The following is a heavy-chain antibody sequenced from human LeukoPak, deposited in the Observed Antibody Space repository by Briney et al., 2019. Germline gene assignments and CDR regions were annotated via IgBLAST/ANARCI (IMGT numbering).Heavy chain of an antibody. V-gene: IGHV3-30-3*01. Sequence: GGSLRLSCVASGFTFSSYAMHWVRQAPGKGLEWVAVISYDGSEKYYADSVKGRFTISRDNSKRTLYLQMNSLRAEDTAVYYCARPYSSGWYGDFDYWGQGTLVTVSS. CDR1: GFTFSSYA. J-gene: IGHJ4*02. D-gene: IGHD6-19*01. CDR2: ISYDGSEK. CDR3: ARPYSSGWYGDFDY.